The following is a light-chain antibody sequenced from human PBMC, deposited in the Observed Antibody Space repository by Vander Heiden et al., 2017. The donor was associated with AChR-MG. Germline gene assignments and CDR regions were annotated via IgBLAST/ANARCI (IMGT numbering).Light chain of an antibody. V-gene: IGKV3-20*01. CDR3: QQCGHSPRWT. CDR2: GAS. Sequence: EIVLPQSPGTLSLSPGERATLSCRASQSASSTHLAWYQQKPGQAPRLLIYGASSRATGIPDRFSGSGSGTDFTLTISRLEPEDFAVYYCQQCGHSPRWTFGQRTKVEIK. J-gene: IGKJ1*01. CDR1: QSASSTH.